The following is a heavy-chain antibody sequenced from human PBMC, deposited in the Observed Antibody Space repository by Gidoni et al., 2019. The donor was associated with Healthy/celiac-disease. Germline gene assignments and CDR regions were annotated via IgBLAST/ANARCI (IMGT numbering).Heavy chain of an antibody. D-gene: IGHD3-22*01. V-gene: IGHV1-69*08. J-gene: IGHJ4*02. CDR3: ARDRYYYDSSGYYRFDY. CDR2: IIPILGIA. CDR1: GGTFSSYT. Sequence: QVQLVQSGAEVKKPGSSLKVSCKASGGTFSSYTISWVRQAPGQGLEWMGRIIPILGIANYAQKFQGRVTITADKSTSTAYMELSSLRSEDTAVYYCARDRYYYDSSGYYRFDYWGQGTLVTVSS.